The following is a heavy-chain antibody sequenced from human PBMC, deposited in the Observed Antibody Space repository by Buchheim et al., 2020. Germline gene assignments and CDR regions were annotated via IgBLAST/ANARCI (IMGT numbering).Heavy chain of an antibody. Sequence: QVQLQQWGAGLLKPSETLSLTCAVYGGSFSGYYWSWIRQPPGKGLEWIGEINHSGSTNYNPSLTSRVTISVDTSKNPFSLKLSSVTAADTAVYYCAALRRDATHGIAAAGTLDYGGQGTL. CDR3: AALRRDATHGIAAAGTLDY. J-gene: IGHJ4*02. D-gene: IGHD6-13*01. CDR2: INHSGST. CDR1: GGSFSGYY. V-gene: IGHV4-34*01.